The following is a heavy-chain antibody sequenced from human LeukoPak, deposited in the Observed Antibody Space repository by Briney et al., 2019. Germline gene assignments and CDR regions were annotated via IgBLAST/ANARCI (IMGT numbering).Heavy chain of an antibody. CDR2: INPNSGGT. D-gene: IGHD2-21*02. CDR1: GYTFTGYY. CDR3: ARLCGAACYTPASDY. V-gene: IGHV1-2*02. J-gene: IGHJ4*02. Sequence: ASVKVSCKASGYTFTGYYIHWVRQAPGQGLEWMGWINPNSGGTNYAQKFQGRVTMTRDTSINTAYIELSRLRSDDTAVYYCARLCGAACYTPASDYWGQGTLVTVSS.